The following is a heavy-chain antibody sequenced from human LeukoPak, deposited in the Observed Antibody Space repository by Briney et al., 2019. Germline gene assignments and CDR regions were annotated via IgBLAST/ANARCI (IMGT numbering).Heavy chain of an antibody. CDR2: ISPNGDDS. CDR3: ARGKKIIARPNYFFFMDV. D-gene: IGHD6-6*01. J-gene: IGHJ6*03. Sequence: ASVKVSCKASEHTFSGYYIQWVGQAPGQGLEWLGWISPNGDDSDYAQKFQGRVTMTRDTSISTAYMELRTLRSDDTAVYYCARGKKIIARPNYFFFMDVWGKGTTVTVSS. CDR1: EHTFSGYY. V-gene: IGHV1-2*02.